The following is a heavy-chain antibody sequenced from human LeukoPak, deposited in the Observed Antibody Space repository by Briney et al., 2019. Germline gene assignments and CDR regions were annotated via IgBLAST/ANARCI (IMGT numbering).Heavy chain of an antibody. Sequence: GGSLRLSCAASGFTFSNYSMNWVRQAPGKGLEWDSYISSSSSTIYYADSVKGRFTISRDNAKNSLYLQMNSLRAEDTALYYCAKDIAAAAGGYFDYWGQGTLVTVSS. CDR2: ISSSSSTI. CDR1: GFTFSNYS. J-gene: IGHJ4*02. CDR3: AKDIAAAAGGYFDY. D-gene: IGHD6-13*01. V-gene: IGHV3-48*04.